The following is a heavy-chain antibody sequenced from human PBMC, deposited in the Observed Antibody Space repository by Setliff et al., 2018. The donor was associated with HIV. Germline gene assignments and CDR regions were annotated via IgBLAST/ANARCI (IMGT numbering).Heavy chain of an antibody. CDR3: ARIRELATIDSFDI. CDR1: GFTVSSNY. J-gene: IGHJ3*02. D-gene: IGHD5-12*01. Sequence: GGSLRLSCAASGFTVSSNYMSWVRQAPGKGLEWVSVIYSGGSTYYADSVKGRFTISRDNSKNTLYLQMSSLRAEDTAVYYCARIRELATIDSFDIWGQGTMVTVSS. CDR2: IYSGGST. V-gene: IGHV3-53*01.